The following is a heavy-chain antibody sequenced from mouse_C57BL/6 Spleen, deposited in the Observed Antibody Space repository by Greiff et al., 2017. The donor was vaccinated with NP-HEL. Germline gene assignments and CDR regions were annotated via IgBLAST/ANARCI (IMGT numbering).Heavy chain of an antibody. CDR3: ARDSSGYEGFAY. V-gene: IGHV1-69*01. D-gene: IGHD3-2*02. CDR2: IDPSDSYT. Sequence: VQLQQPGAELVMPGASVKLSCKASGYTFTSYWMHWVKQRPGQGLEWIGEIDPSDSYTNYNQKFKGKSTLTVDKSSSTAYMQLSSLTSEDSAVYYCARDSSGYEGFAYWGQGTLVTVSA. J-gene: IGHJ3*01. CDR1: GYTFTSYW.